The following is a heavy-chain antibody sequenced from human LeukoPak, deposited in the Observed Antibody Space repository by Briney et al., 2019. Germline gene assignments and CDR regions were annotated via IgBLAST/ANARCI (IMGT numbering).Heavy chain of an antibody. CDR1: GGSISSGDYY. Sequence: KPSETLSLTCTVSGGSISSGDYYWSWIRQPPGKGLEWIGRIYTSGSTTYNPSLKSRVTMSVDTSKNHFSLKLNSVTAADTAVYYCARDRYYGSGNNWLDPWGQGTLVTVSS. J-gene: IGHJ5*02. V-gene: IGHV4-61*02. CDR3: ARDRYYGSGNNWLDP. D-gene: IGHD3-10*01. CDR2: IYTSGST.